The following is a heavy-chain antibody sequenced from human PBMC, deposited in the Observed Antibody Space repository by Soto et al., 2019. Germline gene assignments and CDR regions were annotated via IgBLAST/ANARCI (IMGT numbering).Heavy chain of an antibody. V-gene: IGHV3-74*01. J-gene: IGHJ3*01. CDR3: ARGDRGGFDL. D-gene: IGHD3-10*01. CDR1: GFTFDYYW. Sequence: EVPLVESGGGLVQPGESLRLSCAASGFTFDYYWMHWVRQAPGKGLVWVSRVHSDGTTTTYADSVKGRFTISRDNARNTVALQMSSLRAEDTAIYYCARGDRGGFDLWGHGTVVTVSS. CDR2: VHSDGTTT.